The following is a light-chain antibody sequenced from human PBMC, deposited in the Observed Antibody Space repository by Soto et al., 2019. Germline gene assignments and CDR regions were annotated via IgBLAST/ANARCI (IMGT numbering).Light chain of an antibody. J-gene: IGKJ1*01. Sequence: EIVMTQSPATLSVSPGERASLSCRASQSVGSNLAWYQQRPGQPPRLLMFGASTRATGIPARFSGSGSGTEFTLTISSLQSEDFAVYDCHQYDYWPETFGQGTKVESK. V-gene: IGKV3-15*01. CDR2: GAS. CDR1: QSVGSN. CDR3: HQYDYWPET.